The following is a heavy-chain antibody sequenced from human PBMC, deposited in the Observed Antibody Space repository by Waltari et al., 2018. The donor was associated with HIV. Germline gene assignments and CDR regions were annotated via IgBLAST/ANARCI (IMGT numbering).Heavy chain of an antibody. CDR3: ARVLLVGVHGFVY. V-gene: IGHV1-2*02. CDR1: GYTFSDYY. D-gene: IGHD1-26*01. Sequence: QVQLVQSGAEVKKPGASVKVSCKASGYTFSDYYIHWVRQAPGQGPEWMGWIKSYSGCTDYAQNCQGRVTMTRDTSISTVYMELSRLRSDDTAVYYCARVLLVGVHGFVYWGQGTLVTVSS. J-gene: IGHJ4*02. CDR2: IKSYSGCT.